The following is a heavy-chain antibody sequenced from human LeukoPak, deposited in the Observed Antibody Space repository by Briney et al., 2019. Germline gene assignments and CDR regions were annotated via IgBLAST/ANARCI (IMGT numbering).Heavy chain of an antibody. V-gene: IGHV1-24*01. Sequence: ASVKVSCKVSGYTLTELSMHWVRQAPGKGLEWMGGFDPEDGETIYAQKFQGRVTMTEDTSTDTAYMELSSLRSEDTAVYYCATIPSTTAVTKELDYWGQGTLVTVSS. CDR3: ATIPSTTAVTKELDY. D-gene: IGHD4-23*01. CDR2: FDPEDGET. CDR1: GYTLTELS. J-gene: IGHJ4*02.